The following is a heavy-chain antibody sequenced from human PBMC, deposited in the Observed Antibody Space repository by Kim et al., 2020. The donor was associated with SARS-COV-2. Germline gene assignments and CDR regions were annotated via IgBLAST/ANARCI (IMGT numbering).Heavy chain of an antibody. V-gene: IGHV3-53*01. J-gene: IGHJ4*02. CDR2: T. Sequence: TGYADSVRGRFTISRDSSRNTVSLQLDSLRAADTAVYYCAVSLTTAGAYDYWGRGTLVTVSS. D-gene: IGHD3-9*01. CDR3: AVSLTTAGAYDY.